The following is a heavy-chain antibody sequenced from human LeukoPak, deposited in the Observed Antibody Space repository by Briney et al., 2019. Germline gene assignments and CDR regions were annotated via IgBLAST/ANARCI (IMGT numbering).Heavy chain of an antibody. CDR2: IRYDGSDK. V-gene: IGHV3-30*02. Sequence: GGSLRLSCAASGFTFSNYAMYWVRQAPGKGLEWVAFIRYDGSDKYYADSVKGRFTISRDNAKNSLYLQMNSLRAEDTAVYYCARDPVLRFLEWLTDPYYFDYWGQGTLVTVSS. CDR1: GFTFSNYA. CDR3: ARDPVLRFLEWLTDPYYFDY. J-gene: IGHJ4*02. D-gene: IGHD3-3*01.